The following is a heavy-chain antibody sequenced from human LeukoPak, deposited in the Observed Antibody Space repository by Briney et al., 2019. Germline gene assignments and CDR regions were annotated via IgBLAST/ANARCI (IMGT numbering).Heavy chain of an antibody. CDR2: ISGSGGST. Sequence: GGSLRLSCAASGFTFSNYAMSWVRQAPGKGLEWASAISGSGGSTYYADSVKGRFTISRDNSKNTLYLQMNSLRAEDTAVYYCAKDVLMVYAAHDYWGQGTLVTVSS. CDR3: AKDVLMVYAAHDY. J-gene: IGHJ4*02. V-gene: IGHV3-23*01. D-gene: IGHD2-8*01. CDR1: GFTFSNYA.